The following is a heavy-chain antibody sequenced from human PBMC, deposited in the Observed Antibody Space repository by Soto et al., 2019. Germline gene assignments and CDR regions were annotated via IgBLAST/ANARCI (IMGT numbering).Heavy chain of an antibody. V-gene: IGHV3-11*01. D-gene: IGHD6-13*01. CDR3: ARDGIAASGFFDY. J-gene: IGHJ4*02. CDR2: ISRDGNTI. CDR1: GFTFSDYY. Sequence: GGSLRLSCAASGFTFSDYYMTWIRQPPGKGLECVSYISRDGNTIHYAGSVKGRFTISRDNAKKSLYLQMNSLRAEDTAVYYCARDGIAASGFFDYWGQGTLVTVSS.